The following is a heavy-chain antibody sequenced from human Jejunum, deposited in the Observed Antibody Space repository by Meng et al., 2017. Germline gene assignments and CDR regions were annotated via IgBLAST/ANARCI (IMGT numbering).Heavy chain of an antibody. J-gene: IGHJ4*02. CDR1: GFTFSNYA. V-gene: IGHV3-30*15. D-gene: IGHD1-26*01. Sequence: GESLKISCAVPGFTFSNYAIHWVRQAPGKGLEWVAIISYDGNIKYYADPVKGRFTISRDNSENTLYLQMSSLRAEDTAVYYCARDGKVGGRKYYFDYWGQGTLVTVSS. CDR2: ISYDGNIK. CDR3: ARDGKVGGRKYYFDY.